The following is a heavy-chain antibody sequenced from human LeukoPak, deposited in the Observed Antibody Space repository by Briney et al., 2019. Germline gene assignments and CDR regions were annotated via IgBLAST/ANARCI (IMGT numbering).Heavy chain of an antibody. CDR1: GGSISSYY. CDR3: ARFGWFGEHIDY. Sequence: PSETLSLNRKENGGSISSYYWSWIRQPPGKGQEWIGYIYYSGSTNYNPSLKSRVTISVDTSKNQFSLKLSSVTAADTAVYYCARFGWFGEHIDYWGQGTLVTVSS. J-gene: IGHJ4*02. D-gene: IGHD3-10*01. CDR2: IYYSGST. V-gene: IGHV4-59*01.